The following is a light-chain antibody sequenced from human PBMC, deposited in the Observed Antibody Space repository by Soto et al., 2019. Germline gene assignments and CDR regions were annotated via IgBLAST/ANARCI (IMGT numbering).Light chain of an antibody. Sequence: QSVLTQPASVSGSPGQSITISCTGTSSDVGGYNLVSWYQQHPGKAPKLMIYEGGKRPSGVSNRFSGSKSDNTASLTISGLQAEDEADYYCCSYAGSSTWVFGGGTKLTVL. J-gene: IGLJ3*02. V-gene: IGLV2-23*01. CDR1: SSDVGGYNL. CDR3: CSYAGSSTWV. CDR2: EGG.